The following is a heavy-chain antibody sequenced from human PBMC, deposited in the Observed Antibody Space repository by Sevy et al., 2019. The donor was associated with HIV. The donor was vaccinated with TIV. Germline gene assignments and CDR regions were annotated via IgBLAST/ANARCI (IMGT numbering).Heavy chain of an antibody. CDR1: GFTFSSYA. Sequence: GGSLRLSCAASGFTFSSYAMHWVRQAPGKGLEWVAVISYDGSNKYYADSVKGRFTISRDNSKNTLYLQLNSLRAEDTAVYYCARDKFGGYSYGNNNYYSYYGMDVWGQGTTVTVSS. V-gene: IGHV3-30*04. CDR2: ISYDGSNK. CDR3: ARDKFGGYSYGNNNYYSYYGMDV. D-gene: IGHD5-18*01. J-gene: IGHJ6*02.